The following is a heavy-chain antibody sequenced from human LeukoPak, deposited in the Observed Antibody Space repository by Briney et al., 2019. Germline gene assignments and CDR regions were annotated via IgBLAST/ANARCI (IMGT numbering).Heavy chain of an antibody. J-gene: IGHJ4*02. Sequence: PGGSLRLSCAASGFTFSSYSMNWVRQAPGKGLEWVSYISSSSSTIYYADSVKGRFTISRDNAKNSLYLQMNSLRAEDTAVYYCARDRPIVGATTADYWGQGTLVTVSS. CDR3: ARDRPIVGATTADY. CDR1: GFTFSSYS. CDR2: ISSSSSTI. V-gene: IGHV3-48*04. D-gene: IGHD1-26*01.